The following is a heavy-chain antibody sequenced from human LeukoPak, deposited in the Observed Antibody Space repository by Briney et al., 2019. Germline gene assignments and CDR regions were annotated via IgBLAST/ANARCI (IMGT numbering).Heavy chain of an antibody. CDR1: GFTFTDYY. Sequence: GGSLRLSCAASGFTFTDYYMSWIRQAPGKGLEWVSFFGNSGTYTSYADSVKGRFTISRDDAKKTLDLQMNSLRAEDTAVYFCARDNGRNGFDIWGQGTMVTVSS. CDR3: ARDNGRNGFDI. J-gene: IGHJ3*02. CDR2: FGNSGTYT. V-gene: IGHV3-11*06.